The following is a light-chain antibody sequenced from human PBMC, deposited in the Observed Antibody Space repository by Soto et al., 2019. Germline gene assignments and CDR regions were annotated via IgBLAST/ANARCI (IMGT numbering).Light chain of an antibody. V-gene: IGKV3-20*01. CDR3: QHYGNTPPSVT. J-gene: IGKJ3*01. Sequence: EIVLTQSPGTLSLSPGERATLSCRASQSLSSSYLVWYQQKPGQAPRLIIYGASSRATGIPDRFSGSGSGTDFTLTISRLEPEDCAVYYCQHYGNTPPSVTFGPGTKVDIK. CDR2: GAS. CDR1: QSLSSSY.